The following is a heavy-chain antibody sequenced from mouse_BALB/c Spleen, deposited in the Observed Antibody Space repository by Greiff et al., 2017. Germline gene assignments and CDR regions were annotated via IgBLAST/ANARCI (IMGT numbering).Heavy chain of an antibody. V-gene: IGHV5-4*02. D-gene: IGHD2-1*01. CDR2: ISDGGSYT. J-gene: IGHJ2*01. CDR3: ARVGDLDGNPFTFDY. Sequence: EVKLVESGGGLVKPGGSLKLSCAASGFTFSDYYMYWVRQTPEKRLEWVATISDGGSYTYYPDSVKGRFTISRDNAKNNLYLQMSSLKSEDTAMYYCARVGDLDGNPFTFDYWGQGTTLTVSS. CDR1: GFTFSDYY.